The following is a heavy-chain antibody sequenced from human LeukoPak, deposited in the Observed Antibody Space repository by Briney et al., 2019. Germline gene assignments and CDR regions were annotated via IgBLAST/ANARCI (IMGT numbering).Heavy chain of an antibody. CDR3: TTDVLVVAASHDTFDI. V-gene: IGHV3-15*01. J-gene: IGHJ3*02. CDR1: GFTFSNFA. D-gene: IGHD2-15*01. Sequence: PGGSLRLSCAASGFTFSNFAMSWVRQAPGKGLEWVGRIKSKTDGGTTDYAAPVKGRFTISRDDSKNTLYLQMNSLKTEDTAVYYCTTDVLVVAASHDTFDIWGQGTMVTVPS. CDR2: IKSKTDGGTT.